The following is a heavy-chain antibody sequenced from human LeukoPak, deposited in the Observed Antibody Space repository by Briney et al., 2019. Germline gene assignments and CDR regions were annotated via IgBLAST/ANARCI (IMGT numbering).Heavy chain of an antibody. J-gene: IGHJ4*02. D-gene: IGHD2-2*01. Sequence: GGSLRLSCAASGFTFSSYAMSWVRQAPGKGLEWVSAISGSGGSTYYADSVKGRFTISRDNSKNTLYLQMNSLRAEDTAVYYCARESGYCSSTSCYRMLDYWGQGTLVTVSS. CDR2: ISGSGGST. V-gene: IGHV3-23*01. CDR1: GFTFSSYA. CDR3: ARESGYCSSTSCYRMLDY.